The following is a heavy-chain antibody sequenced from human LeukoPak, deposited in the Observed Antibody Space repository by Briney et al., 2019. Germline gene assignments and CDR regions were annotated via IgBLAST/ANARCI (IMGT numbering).Heavy chain of an antibody. J-gene: IGHJ4*02. D-gene: IGHD4-17*01. CDR2: INHSGSA. CDR3: ARGQGTVTTH. CDR1: GGSFSGYY. V-gene: IGHV4-34*01. Sequence: PSQTLSLTCAVSGGSFSGYYWTWIRQPPGKGLEWIGEINHSGSANYNPSLMSRVTISLDTSKNHFSLNLSSVTAADTAVYYCARGQGTVTTHWGQGTLVTVSS.